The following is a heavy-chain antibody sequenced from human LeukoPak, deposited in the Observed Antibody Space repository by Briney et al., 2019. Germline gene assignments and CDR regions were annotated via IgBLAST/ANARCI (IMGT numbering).Heavy chain of an antibody. V-gene: IGHV4-34*01. CDR3: ARGLGSSYYYYYYMDV. J-gene: IGHJ6*03. CDR1: GGSFSGYY. CDR2: INHSGST. Sequence: SETVSLTCAVYGGSFSGYYWSWIRQPPGKGLEWVGEINHSGSTNYNPSLKSRVTISVDTSKNQFALKLSSVTAADTAVYYCARGLGSSYYYYYYMDVWGKGTTVTVSS. D-gene: IGHD6-6*01.